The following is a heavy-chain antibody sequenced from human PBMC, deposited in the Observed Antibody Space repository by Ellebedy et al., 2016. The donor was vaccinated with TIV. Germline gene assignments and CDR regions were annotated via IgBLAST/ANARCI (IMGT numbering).Heavy chain of an antibody. CDR1: GASITDTTFF. V-gene: IGHV4-39*01. CDR2: MYSSGST. J-gene: IGHJ5*02. Sequence: MPSETLSLTCTVPGASITDTTFFWAWLRQPPGKGLEWIGSMYSSGSTYNNPSLKSRLTISLDRSTNQLFLDLRSVTAADTALYYCVRHTSRGRTGWKGIDPWGQGTLVTVSS. CDR3: VRHTSRGRTGWKGIDP. D-gene: IGHD6-19*01.